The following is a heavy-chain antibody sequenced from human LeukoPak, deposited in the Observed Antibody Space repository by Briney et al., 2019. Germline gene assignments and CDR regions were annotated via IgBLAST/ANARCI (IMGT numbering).Heavy chain of an antibody. V-gene: IGHV3-23*01. D-gene: IGHD2-2*01. CDR2: ISGSGGST. CDR1: GFTFSSYA. Sequence: GGSLRLSCAASGFTFSSYAMIWVRQAPGKGLEWVSAISGSGGSTYYADSVKGQFTISRDNSKNTLYLQMNSLRAEDTAVYYCAKVRSPCSSTSCYYDAFDIWGQGTMVTVSS. J-gene: IGHJ3*02. CDR3: AKVRSPCSSTSCYYDAFDI.